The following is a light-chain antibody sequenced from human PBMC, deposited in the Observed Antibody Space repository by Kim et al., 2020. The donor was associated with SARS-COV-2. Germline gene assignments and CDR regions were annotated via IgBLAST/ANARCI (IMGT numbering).Light chain of an antibody. CDR1: KLGDKY. Sequence: SGCPGQPANITCSGGKLGDKYACWYQQRPGQSPVLVIYQDSKRPSGIPERFSGSNSGNTATLTISGAQAMDEADYYCQAWDSSTGVFGEGTKLTVL. J-gene: IGLJ3*02. CDR2: QDS. CDR3: QAWDSSTGV. V-gene: IGLV3-1*01.